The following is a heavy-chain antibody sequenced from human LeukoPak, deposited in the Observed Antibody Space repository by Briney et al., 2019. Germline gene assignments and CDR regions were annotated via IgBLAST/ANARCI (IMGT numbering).Heavy chain of an antibody. CDR1: GGSTSTSTSY. V-gene: IGHV4-39*07. Sequence: SETLSLTCSVSGGSTSTSTSYWGWVRQPPGKGLEWIGSIHYSGSTYKNPSLKSRVTISMDTSRSQFSLKVTSLSAADSAVYFCARESSSSRYFMDVWGRGTTVTVSS. D-gene: IGHD6-6*01. CDR2: IHYSGST. CDR3: ARESSSSRYFMDV. J-gene: IGHJ6*03.